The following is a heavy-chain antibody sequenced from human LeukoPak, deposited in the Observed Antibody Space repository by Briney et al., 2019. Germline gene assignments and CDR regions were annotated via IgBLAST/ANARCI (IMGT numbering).Heavy chain of an antibody. CDR1: GGSFSGYY. Sequence: SETLSLTCAVYGGSFSGYYWSWIRQPPGKGLEWIGEINHSGSTNYNPSLKSRVTISVDTSKNQFSLKLSSVTAADTAVYYCARHDPFNPYMDVWGKGTTVTVSS. CDR2: INHSGST. CDR3: ARHDPFNPYMDV. J-gene: IGHJ6*03. V-gene: IGHV4-34*01.